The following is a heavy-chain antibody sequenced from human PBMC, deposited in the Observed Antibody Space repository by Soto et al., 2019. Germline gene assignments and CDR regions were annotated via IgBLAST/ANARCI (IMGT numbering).Heavy chain of an antibody. CDR1: GFTFSSYS. Sequence: EVQLVESGGGLVKPGGSLRLSCAASGFTFSSYSMNWVRQAPGKGLEWVSSISSSSSYIYYADSVKGRFTISRDNAKNSLYLQMNSLRAEDTAVYYCARVPTNYDFWAVYDYWGQGTLVTVSS. CDR2: ISSSSSYI. CDR3: ARVPTNYDFWAVYDY. D-gene: IGHD3-3*01. V-gene: IGHV3-21*01. J-gene: IGHJ4*02.